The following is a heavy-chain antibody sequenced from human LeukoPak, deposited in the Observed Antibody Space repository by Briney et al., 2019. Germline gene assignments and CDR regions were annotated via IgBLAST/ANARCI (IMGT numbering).Heavy chain of an antibody. J-gene: IGHJ4*02. CDR3: ARNVLLWFGESPYYFDY. D-gene: IGHD3-10*01. V-gene: IGHV3-66*01. CDR1: GFTVSSNY. CDR2: IFGGGST. Sequence: GGSLRLSCAASGFTVSSNYMSWVRQAPGKGLEWVSVIFGGGSTFHADSVKGRFTISRDNSNNTLYLQMNSLRAEDTAVYYCARNVLLWFGESPYYFDYWGQGTLVTVSS.